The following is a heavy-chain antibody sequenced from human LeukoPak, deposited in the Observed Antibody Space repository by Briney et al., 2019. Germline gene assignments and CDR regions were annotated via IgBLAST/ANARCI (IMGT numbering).Heavy chain of an antibody. Sequence: WGSLRLSCAASGFTFSSYSMNWVRQAPGKGLEWVSYISSNSSTIYYADSVKGRFTISRDNAKNSLYLLMNSLRAEDTAVYYCARDLVYSYGRGDAFEIWGNGVMVTASS. V-gene: IGHV3-48*01. J-gene: IGHJ3*02. CDR3: ARDLVYSYGRGDAFEI. CDR1: GFTFSSYS. D-gene: IGHD5-18*01. CDR2: ISSNSSTI.